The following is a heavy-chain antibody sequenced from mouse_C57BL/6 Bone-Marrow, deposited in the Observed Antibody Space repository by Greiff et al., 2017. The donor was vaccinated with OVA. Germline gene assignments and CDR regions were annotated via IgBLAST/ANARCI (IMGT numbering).Heavy chain of an antibody. V-gene: IGHV12-3*01. J-gene: IGHJ4*01. CDR3: AGGGYHYAMDY. Sequence: VKLMESGPGLVKPSQSLFLTCSLTGFPITSGYYWIWIRQSPGKPLEWMGYITHSGETFYNPSLQSPISITRETSKNQFFLQLNSVTTEDTAMYYCAGGGYHYAMDYWGQGTSVTVSS. D-gene: IGHD2-2*01. CDR2: ITHSGET. CDR1: GFPITSGYY.